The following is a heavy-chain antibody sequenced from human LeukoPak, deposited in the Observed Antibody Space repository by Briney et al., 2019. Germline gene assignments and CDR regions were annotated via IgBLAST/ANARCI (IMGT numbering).Heavy chain of an antibody. Sequence: GGSLRLSCAGSRFTVSSNYMSWVRQAPGKGLEWVSVIYSGGRTDYADSVKGRFTISRDSSKNTLYLQMNSLTAEDTAVYYCAGENGRVVISPYFDLWGQGTLVTVSS. CDR1: RFTVSSNY. J-gene: IGHJ4*02. D-gene: IGHD3-10*01. V-gene: IGHV3-66*01. CDR3: AGENGRVVISPYFDL. CDR2: IYSGGRT.